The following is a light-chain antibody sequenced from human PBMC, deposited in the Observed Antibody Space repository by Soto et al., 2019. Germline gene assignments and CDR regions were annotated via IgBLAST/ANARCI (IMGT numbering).Light chain of an antibody. CDR2: DVS. CDR3: CSYAGSYPVV. V-gene: IGLV2-11*01. J-gene: IGLJ2*01. Sequence: QSVLTQPRSVSGSPGQSVTISCTGTSSDVGGYNYVSWYQQHPGKAPKLMIYDVSKRPSGVPDRFSGSKSGNTASLTISGLQAEDEADYYCCSYAGSYPVVFGGGTKVTFL. CDR1: SSDVGGYNY.